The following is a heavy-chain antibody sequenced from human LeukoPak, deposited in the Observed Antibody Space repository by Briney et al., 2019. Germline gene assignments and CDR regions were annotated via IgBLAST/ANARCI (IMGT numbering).Heavy chain of an antibody. D-gene: IGHD3-3*01. CDR3: AKVFPPIFGVVIAPNDY. J-gene: IGHJ4*02. CDR1: GFTFSSYA. Sequence: GGSLRLSCAASGFTFSSYAMSWVRQAPGKGLEWVSAISGSGGSTYYADSVKGRFTISGDNSKNTLYLQMNSLRAEDTAVYYCAKVFPPIFGVVIAPNDYWGQGTLVTVSS. CDR2: ISGSGGST. V-gene: IGHV3-23*01.